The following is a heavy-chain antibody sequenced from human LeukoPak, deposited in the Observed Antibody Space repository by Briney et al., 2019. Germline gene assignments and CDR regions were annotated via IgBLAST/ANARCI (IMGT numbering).Heavy chain of an antibody. J-gene: IGHJ6*02. V-gene: IGHV3-73*01. CDR3: TSQHGYCTNGVCYAVGMDV. Sequence: GGSLRLSCAASGFTFSGSAMHWVRQASGKGLEWVGRIRSKANSYATAYAASVKGRFTISRDDSKNTAYLQMNSLKTEDTAAYYCTSQHGYCTNGVCYAVGMDVWGQGTTVTVSS. CDR2: IRSKANSYAT. D-gene: IGHD2-8*01. CDR1: GFTFSGSA.